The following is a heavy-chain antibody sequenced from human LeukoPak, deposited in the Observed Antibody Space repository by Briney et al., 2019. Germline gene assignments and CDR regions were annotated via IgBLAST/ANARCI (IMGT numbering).Heavy chain of an antibody. Sequence: GASVKVSCKASGYILSRYNIHWVRQATGLGLEWMGWMNPDSGTTGFAQKFRGRVTMTRNTSMSTAYMELRSLTSEDTAMYFCARSGPGFPTAIGLVDWLDPWGQGTLVTVTS. CDR3: ARSGPGFPTAIGLVDWLDP. D-gene: IGHD2-21*02. CDR2: MNPDSGTT. CDR1: GYILSRYN. V-gene: IGHV1-8*01. J-gene: IGHJ5*02.